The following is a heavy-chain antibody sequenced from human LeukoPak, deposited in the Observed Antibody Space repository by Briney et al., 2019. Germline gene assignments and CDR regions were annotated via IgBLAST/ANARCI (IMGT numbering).Heavy chain of an antibody. CDR3: AKYSWGAVAAPFDY. J-gene: IGHJ4*02. D-gene: IGHD6-19*01. Sequence: PGGSLRLSCEASGFTLSSYSMNWVRQAPGKGLEWVSSITRSSSYIYYADSVKGRFTISRDNSKNTLYLQMNSLRAEDTAVYYCAKYSWGAVAAPFDYWGQGTLVTVSS. CDR2: ITRSSSYI. CDR1: GFTLSSYS. V-gene: IGHV3-21*04.